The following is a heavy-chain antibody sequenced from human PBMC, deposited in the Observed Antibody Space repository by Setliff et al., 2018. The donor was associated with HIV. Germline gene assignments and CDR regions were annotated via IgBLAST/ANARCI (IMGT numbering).Heavy chain of an antibody. J-gene: IGHJ4*02. CDR2: IKQDGSEK. D-gene: IGHD1-26*01. V-gene: IGHV3-7*05. CDR3: ATDCAVVGGTGSLDS. CDR1: GFTFSTYS. Sequence: GGSLRLSCEASGFTFSTYSMNWVRQAPGKGLEWVANIKQDGSEKNYMDSVKGRFTISRDNAKNSLYLQMNSLRVEDTAVYYCATDCAVVGGTGSLDSWGQGTLVTVS.